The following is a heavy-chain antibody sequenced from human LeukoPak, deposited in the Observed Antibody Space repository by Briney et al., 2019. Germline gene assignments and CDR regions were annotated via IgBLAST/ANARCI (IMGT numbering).Heavy chain of an antibody. D-gene: IGHD3-22*01. Sequence: SQTLSLTCTVSGGSISSGDYYWTWIRQHPGKGLEWIGYIYYTGSTYYNPSLRIRVTMSADTSKNQFSLNLNSVAAADTAVYYCARGDSSGAENAFDIWGQGTMVTVSS. CDR3: ARGDSSGAENAFDI. CDR1: GGSISSGDYY. CDR2: IYYTGST. V-gene: IGHV4-31*03. J-gene: IGHJ3*02.